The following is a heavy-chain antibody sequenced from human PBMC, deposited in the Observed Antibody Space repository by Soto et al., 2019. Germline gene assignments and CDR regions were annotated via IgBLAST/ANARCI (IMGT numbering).Heavy chain of an antibody. Sequence: XSVKVSCKASGYPFSSYGIHWVRQAPGQRLEWMGWINAANGDTKYSPKFQGRVTITRDTSASTAYVELSSLRSEDTAVYYCVRRNVSATGIDWFDPWGQGTLVTVSS. CDR1: GYPFSSYG. CDR2: INAANGDT. J-gene: IGHJ5*02. D-gene: IGHD6-13*01. CDR3: VRRNVSATGIDWFDP. V-gene: IGHV1-3*01.